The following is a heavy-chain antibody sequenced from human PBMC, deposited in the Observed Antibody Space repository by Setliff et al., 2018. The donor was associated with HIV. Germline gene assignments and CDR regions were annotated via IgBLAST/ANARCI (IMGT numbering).Heavy chain of an antibody. Sequence: ASVKVSCKVSGYTLTELSMHWVRQAPGKGLEWMGGFDPEDGETIYAQKFQGRVTMTADEATTTAYMELSSLRSEDTAVYYCARGAPVVTPGYYYYMDVWGKGTTVTVSS. V-gene: IGHV1-24*01. J-gene: IGHJ6*03. CDR2: FDPEDGET. CDR3: ARGAPVVTPGYYYYMDV. D-gene: IGHD2-21*02. CDR1: GYTLTELS.